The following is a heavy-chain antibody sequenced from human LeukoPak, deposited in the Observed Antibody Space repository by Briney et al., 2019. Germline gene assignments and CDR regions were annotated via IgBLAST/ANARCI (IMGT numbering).Heavy chain of an antibody. CDR1: GGSISSYY. V-gene: IGHV4-59*01. J-gene: IGHJ4*02. Sequence: SETLSLTCTVSGGSISSYYWSWIRQPPGKGLEWSGYIYYSGSTNYNPSLKSRVTISVDTSKNQFSLKLSSVTAADTAVYYCARADSSSSLFDYWGQGTLVTVSS. CDR3: ARADSSSSLFDY. CDR2: IYYSGST. D-gene: IGHD6-6*01.